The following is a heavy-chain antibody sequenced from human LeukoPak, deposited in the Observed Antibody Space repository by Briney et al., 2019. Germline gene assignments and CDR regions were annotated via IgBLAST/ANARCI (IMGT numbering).Heavy chain of an antibody. J-gene: IGHJ4*02. CDR1: GFTFDDYA. CDR3: ARDYEGDT. D-gene: IGHD2-21*02. Sequence: GGSLRLSCAASGFTFDDYAMHWVRQAPGKGLEWVSGISWNSGSIGYADSVKGRFTISRDNAKNSLYLQMNSLRAEDTAVYYCARDYEGDTWGQGTLVTVSS. CDR2: ISWNSGSI. V-gene: IGHV3-9*01.